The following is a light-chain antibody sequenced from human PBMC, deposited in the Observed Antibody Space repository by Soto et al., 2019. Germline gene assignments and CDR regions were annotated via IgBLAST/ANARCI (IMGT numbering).Light chain of an antibody. Sequence: DIVMTQSPLSLPVTPGEPAFISCRSSQSLLHRNGYNYLDWYLQKPGQPPQVLIYLGSNRASGVPDRFSGSGSGKDFTLKISRVEAEDGGVYYCMQALQTPLTFGGGTKVEIK. CDR1: QSLLHRNGYNY. CDR2: LGS. CDR3: MQALQTPLT. V-gene: IGKV2-28*01. J-gene: IGKJ4*01.